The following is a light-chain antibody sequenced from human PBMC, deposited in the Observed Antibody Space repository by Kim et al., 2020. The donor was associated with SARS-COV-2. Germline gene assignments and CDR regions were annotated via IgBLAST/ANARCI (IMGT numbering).Light chain of an antibody. Sequence: SQGQTAGITRPGDKSDDKSVCWYQQRPGQSPHLVIYKNTKRPAAIPERFSGSKSGKTASLTISGTQATDEAEYFCQACDSNPYYGFGTGTKVTVL. V-gene: IGLV3-1*01. J-gene: IGLJ1*01. CDR2: KNT. CDR3: QACDSNPYYG. CDR1: KSDDKS.